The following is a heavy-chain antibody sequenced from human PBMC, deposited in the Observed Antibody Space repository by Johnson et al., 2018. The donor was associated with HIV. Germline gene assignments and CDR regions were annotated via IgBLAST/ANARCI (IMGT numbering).Heavy chain of an antibody. V-gene: IGHV3-30-3*01. D-gene: IGHD6-13*01. CDR2: ISYDGSNK. CDR1: AFTFSSYA. Sequence: QVQLVESGGGVVQPGRSLRLSCVGSAFTFSSYAMHWVRQAPGKGLEWVAVISYDGSNKFYADSVKGRFTISSDNSRNALYLQMNSLRAEDTAVYYCAKVRRGSSWYIAFDIWGQGTMVTVSS. CDR3: AKVRRGSSWYIAFDI. J-gene: IGHJ3*02.